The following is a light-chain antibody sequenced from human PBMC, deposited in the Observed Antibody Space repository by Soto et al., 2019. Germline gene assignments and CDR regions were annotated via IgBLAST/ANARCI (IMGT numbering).Light chain of an antibody. CDR3: QQRSNWPPEIT. CDR1: QSVSSY. V-gene: IGKV3-11*01. Sequence: EIVLTQSPGTLSLSPGERATLSCRASQSVSSYLAWYQQTPGQAPRLLIYDASNRATGIPARFSGSGSGTDFTLTISSLEPEDFAVYYCQQRSNWPPEITFGQGTKVDIK. CDR2: DAS. J-gene: IGKJ1*01.